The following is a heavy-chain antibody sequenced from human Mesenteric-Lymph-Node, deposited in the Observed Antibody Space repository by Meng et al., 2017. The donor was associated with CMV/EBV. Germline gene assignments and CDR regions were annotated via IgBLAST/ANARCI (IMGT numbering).Heavy chain of an antibody. Sequence: SETLSLTCTVSGGSISGYYWSWIRQPPGKGLEWIGYIYSSESSNYSPSLKSRVTMSIDTSKNQFSLKLNYVTAADTAVYYCAREGALTWSGYEFYGMDVWGQGTTVTVSS. CDR1: GGSISGYY. V-gene: IGHV4-59*01. D-gene: IGHD3-3*01. CDR2: IYSSESS. J-gene: IGHJ6*02. CDR3: AREGALTWSGYEFYGMDV.